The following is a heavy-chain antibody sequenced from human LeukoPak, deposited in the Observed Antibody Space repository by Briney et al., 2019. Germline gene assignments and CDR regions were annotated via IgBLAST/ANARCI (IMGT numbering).Heavy chain of an antibody. CDR1: GFTFSSYG. V-gene: IGHV3-23*01. D-gene: IGHD7-27*01. CDR3: AKALYHSTGDGY. CDR2: IDASGRNT. Sequence: GGSLRLSCAASGFTFSSYGVAWVRQAPGKGLEWVSAIDASGRNTHYAGSVKGRFSISRDNSKNTLILQMNSLRVEDTAVYYCAKALYHSTGDGYWGQGTLVTIS. J-gene: IGHJ4*02.